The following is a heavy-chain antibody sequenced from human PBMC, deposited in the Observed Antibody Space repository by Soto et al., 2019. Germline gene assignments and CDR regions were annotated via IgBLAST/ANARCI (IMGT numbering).Heavy chain of an antibody. CDR2: ISYDGSNK. CDR1: GFTFSSYG. Sequence: PGGSLRLSCAASGFTFSSYGMHWVRQAPGKGLEWVAVISYDGSNKYYADSVKGRFTISRDNSKNTLYLQMNSLRAEDTAVYYCAKAATPSWDYYGMDVWGQGTTVTVSS. J-gene: IGHJ6*02. CDR3: AKAATPSWDYYGMDV. D-gene: IGHD6-25*01. V-gene: IGHV3-30*18.